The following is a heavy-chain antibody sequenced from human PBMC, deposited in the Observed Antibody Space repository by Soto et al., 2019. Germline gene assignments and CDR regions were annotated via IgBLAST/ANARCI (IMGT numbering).Heavy chain of an antibody. V-gene: IGHV1-8*01. D-gene: IGHD3-3*01. J-gene: IGHJ6*03. Sequence: QVHLVQSGAEVKNPGASVKVSCKASGYNFTSYDINCVRQATGQGLEWRGWMNPKSGNTGYPQKFQSRVTMTRNTSISTAYMELSSLRSEDTAVYYCGRGYYDFLSGEIWYYYYMDVWGKGTTVTVSS. CDR3: GRGYYDFLSGEIWYYYYMDV. CDR1: GYNFTSYD. CDR2: MNPKSGNT.